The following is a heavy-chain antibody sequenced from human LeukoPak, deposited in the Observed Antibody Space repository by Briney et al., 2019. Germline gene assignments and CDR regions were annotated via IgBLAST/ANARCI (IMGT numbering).Heavy chain of an antibody. J-gene: IGHJ6*03. D-gene: IGHD6-6*01. CDR2: ISSSSSYI. CDR1: GFTFSSYS. Sequence: GGSLRLSCAASGFTFSSYSMNWVRQAPGKGLEWVSSISSSSSYIYYADSVKGRFTISRDNAKNSLYLQMNSLRAEDTAVYYCANLIAALDYYYYMDVWGKGTTVTVSS. V-gene: IGHV3-21*01. CDR3: ANLIAALDYYYYMDV.